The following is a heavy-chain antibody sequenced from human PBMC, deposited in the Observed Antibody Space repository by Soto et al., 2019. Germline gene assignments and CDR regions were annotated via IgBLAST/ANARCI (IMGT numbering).Heavy chain of an antibody. CDR2: ISAYNGNT. CDR1: GYTFTSYG. CDR3: ARDHAGQDSSSWYGPPNFDY. Sequence: ASVKVSCKASGYTFTSYGISWVRQAPGQGLEWMGWISAYNGNTNYAQKLQGRVTMTTDTSTSTAYMELRSLRSDDTAVYYCARDHAGQDSSSWYGPPNFDYWGQGTLVTVPQ. J-gene: IGHJ4*02. D-gene: IGHD6-13*01. V-gene: IGHV1-18*01.